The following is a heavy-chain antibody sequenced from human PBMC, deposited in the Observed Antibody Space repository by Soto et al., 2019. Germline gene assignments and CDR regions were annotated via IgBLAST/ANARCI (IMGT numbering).Heavy chain of an antibody. CDR3: ARAKDSIIVGGFVFDF. Sequence: GGSLRLSCAASGFTFSSYAMHWVRQAPGKGLEWVAVISYDGSNKYYADSVKGRFTISRDNSKNTLYLQMNSLRAEDTAVYYCARAKDSIIVGGFVFDFWGKGTRVTVP. CDR2: ISYDGSNK. D-gene: IGHD1-26*01. J-gene: IGHJ6*03. V-gene: IGHV3-30-3*01. CDR1: GFTFSSYA.